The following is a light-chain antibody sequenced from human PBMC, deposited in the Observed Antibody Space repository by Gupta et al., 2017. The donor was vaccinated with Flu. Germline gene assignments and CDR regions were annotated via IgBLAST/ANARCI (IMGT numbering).Light chain of an antibody. V-gene: IGLV3-21*02. Sequence: SYVLTRRPAVAVDPGQSARITWGGNDIVYKSVHWYQQKPGQAPALVVYDDRTRPSGIPERFSGSNSGNPAALTISQVDAGDEADYYCQVWDSTTEQPVFGGGTQLTVL. J-gene: IGLJ3*02. CDR1: DIVYKS. CDR2: DDR. CDR3: QVWDSTTEQPV.